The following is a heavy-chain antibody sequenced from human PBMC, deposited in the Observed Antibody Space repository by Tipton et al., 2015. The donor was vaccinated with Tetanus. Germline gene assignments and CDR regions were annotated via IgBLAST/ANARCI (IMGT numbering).Heavy chain of an antibody. V-gene: IGHV4-34*01. D-gene: IGHD6-13*01. Sequence: TLSLTCAVYGGSLSRYYWTWIRQPPGKGLEWIGEVDDSGSTSYSPSLKSRVTLSLDTSKNEFSLTLSSVTAADTAVYYWARGTWLYTSTFHRHWLDPWGQGTLVTVSS. J-gene: IGHJ5*02. CDR2: VDDSGST. CDR1: GGSLSRYY. CDR3: ARGTWLYTSTFHRHWLDP.